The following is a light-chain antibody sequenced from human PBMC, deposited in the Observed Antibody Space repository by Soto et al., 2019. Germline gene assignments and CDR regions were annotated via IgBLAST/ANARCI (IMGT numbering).Light chain of an antibody. CDR3: SSYTSSSTLVV. Sequence: QSVLTQPPSTPGTPGQRVTISCSGSSSNIGNNYVFWYQQLPGTAPKLMIYEVSNRPSGVSNRFSGSKSGNTASLTISGLQAEDEADYYCSSYTSSSTLVVFGGGTKLTVL. CDR1: SSNIGNNY. CDR2: EVS. V-gene: IGLV2-14*01. J-gene: IGLJ2*01.